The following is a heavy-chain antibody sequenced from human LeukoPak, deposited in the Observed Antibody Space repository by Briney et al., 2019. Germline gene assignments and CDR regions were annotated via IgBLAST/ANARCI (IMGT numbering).Heavy chain of an antibody. CDR2: IWYDGSNK. V-gene: IGHV3-33*01. Sequence: GGSLRLSCAASGFTFSSYGMHWVRQAPGKGLEWVAVIWYDGSNKYYADSAKGRFTISRDNSKNTLYLQMNSLRAEDTAVYYCARDGRTSEIAAAGYYYYYMDVWGKGTTVTVSS. CDR1: GFTFSSYG. CDR3: ARDGRTSEIAAAGYYYYYMDV. D-gene: IGHD6-13*01. J-gene: IGHJ6*03.